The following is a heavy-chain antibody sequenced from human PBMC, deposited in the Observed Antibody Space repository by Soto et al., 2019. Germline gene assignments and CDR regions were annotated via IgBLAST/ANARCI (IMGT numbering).Heavy chain of an antibody. D-gene: IGHD6-6*01. CDR2: IIPIFGTA. J-gene: IGHJ6*02. CDR3: AGGIAARDVSPYYGMDV. V-gene: IGHV1-69*06. Sequence: GASVEVSCKASGGTFSSYAISWVRQAPGQGLEWMGGIIPIFGTANYAQKFQGRVTVTADKSTSTAYMELSSLRSEDTAVYYCAGGIAARDVSPYYGMDVWGQGTTVTVSS. CDR1: GGTFSSYA.